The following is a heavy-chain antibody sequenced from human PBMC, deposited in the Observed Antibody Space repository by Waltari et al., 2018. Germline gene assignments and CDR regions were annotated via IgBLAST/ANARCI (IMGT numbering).Heavy chain of an antibody. J-gene: IGHJ4*02. D-gene: IGHD2-8*01. CDR3: ATAGYYRFDF. CDR2: MNSDVSTT. Sequence: EVQLVESGGDLVQPGGSLRLSCVGSGFTFSSSWLHWVRQAPGEGLVWVARMNSDVSTTDYADSVKGRVTISRDNAKNTLYLQINSLSVEDTAIYYCATAGYYRFDFWGQGTLVTVSS. CDR1: GFTFSSSW. V-gene: IGHV3-74*01.